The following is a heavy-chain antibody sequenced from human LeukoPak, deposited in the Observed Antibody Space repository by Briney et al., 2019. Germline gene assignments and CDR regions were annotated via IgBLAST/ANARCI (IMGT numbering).Heavy chain of an antibody. Sequence: QSGGSLRLSCEASGFTFDNYGMHWVRQAPGKGLEWVSFISWNSGRMAYADSVKGRFTTSRDNAKNSLYLQMNSLRAEDTAFYYCAKDWYSRGWYEAYQYYGVDLWGQGTTVTVSS. CDR1: GFTFDNYG. V-gene: IGHV3-9*01. CDR2: ISWNSGRM. CDR3: AKDWYSRGWYEAYQYYGVDL. D-gene: IGHD6-19*01. J-gene: IGHJ6*02.